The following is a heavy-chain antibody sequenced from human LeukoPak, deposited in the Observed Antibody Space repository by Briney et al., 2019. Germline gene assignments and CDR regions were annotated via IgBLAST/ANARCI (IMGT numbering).Heavy chain of an antibody. Sequence: PVKVSYKASGGTFSSYAISWVRQAPGQGLEWMGGIIPIFGTANYAQKFQGRVTITTDESTSTAYMELSSLRSEDTAVYYCARGDYGGNLDYWGQGTLVTVSS. CDR2: IIPIFGTA. D-gene: IGHD4-23*01. V-gene: IGHV1-69*05. CDR1: GGTFSSYA. CDR3: ARGDYGGNLDY. J-gene: IGHJ4*02.